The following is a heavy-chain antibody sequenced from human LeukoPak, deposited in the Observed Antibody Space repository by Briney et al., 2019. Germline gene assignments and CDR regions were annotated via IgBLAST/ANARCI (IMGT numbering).Heavy chain of an antibody. CDR3: ARHDKRTTVVPNAFDI. V-gene: IGHV4-39*01. CDR2: IYYSGST. Sequence: SETLSLTCTVSGGSISSSSYYWGWIRQPPGKGLEWIGSIYYSGSTYYNPSLKSRVTISVDTSKNQFSLKLSSVTAADTAVYYCARHDKRTTVVPNAFDIWGQGTMVTVSS. CDR1: GGSISSSSYY. J-gene: IGHJ3*02. D-gene: IGHD4-23*01.